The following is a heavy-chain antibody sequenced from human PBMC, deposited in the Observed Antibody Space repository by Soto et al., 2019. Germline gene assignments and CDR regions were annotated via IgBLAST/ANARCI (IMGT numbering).Heavy chain of an antibody. CDR1: GYTFTNYA. Sequence: QVQLVQSGAEVKKPGASVKVSCKASGYTFTNYAMHWVRQAPGQRLEWMGWINAGNGNAKYSQKFQGRVTITRDTSASTAYMERSSLRSEDTAVYYCARNLMDYDILTGYYMAYYFDHWGQGTLVTVSS. CDR3: ARNLMDYDILTGYYMAYYFDH. J-gene: IGHJ4*02. V-gene: IGHV1-3*01. D-gene: IGHD3-9*01. CDR2: INAGNGNA.